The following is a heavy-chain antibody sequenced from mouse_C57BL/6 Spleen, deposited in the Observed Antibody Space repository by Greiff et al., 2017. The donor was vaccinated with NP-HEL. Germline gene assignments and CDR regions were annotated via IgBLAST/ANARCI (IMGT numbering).Heavy chain of an antibody. Sequence: VQLQQSGAEPVRPGTSVKVSCKASGYAFTNYLIEWVKQRPGQGLEWIGVINPGSGGTNYNEKFKGKATLTADKSSSTAYMQLSSLTSEDSAVYFCARFYGSSYWYFDVWGTGTTVTVSS. CDR2: INPGSGGT. CDR3: ARFYGSSYWYFDV. CDR1: GYAFTNYL. V-gene: IGHV1-54*01. D-gene: IGHD1-1*01. J-gene: IGHJ1*03.